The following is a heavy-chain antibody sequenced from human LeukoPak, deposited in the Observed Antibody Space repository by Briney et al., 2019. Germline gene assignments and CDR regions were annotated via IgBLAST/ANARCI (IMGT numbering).Heavy chain of an antibody. D-gene: IGHD5-18*01. V-gene: IGHV3-30*02. Sequence: GGSLRLSCAASGFTFSSYGMHWVRQAPGKGLEWVAFIRYDGSNKYYADSVKGRFTISRDNSKNTLYLQMNSLRADDTAVYYCAKDVDKAMNGVDYWGQGTLVTVSS. CDR3: AKDVDKAMNGVDY. CDR1: GFTFSSYG. CDR2: IRYDGSNK. J-gene: IGHJ4*02.